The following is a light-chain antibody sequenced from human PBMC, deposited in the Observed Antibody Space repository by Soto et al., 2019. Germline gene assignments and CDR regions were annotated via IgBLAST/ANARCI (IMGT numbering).Light chain of an antibody. CDR2: GAS. CDR3: QQYASSPWT. V-gene: IGKV3-20*01. Sequence: ELVPPQSPSTLSLSAGSRPTLSCQASQSVSSSSLAWYQQKPGQAPRLLIDGASSRATGIPDRVSGSGSGTDFTLTSSSLEPEDFAVFYCQQYASSPWTVGQGTKVDIK. J-gene: IGKJ1*01. CDR1: QSVSSSS.